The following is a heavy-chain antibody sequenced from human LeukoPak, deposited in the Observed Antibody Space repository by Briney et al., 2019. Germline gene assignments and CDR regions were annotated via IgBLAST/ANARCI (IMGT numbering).Heavy chain of an antibody. J-gene: IGHJ4*02. Sequence: ASVKVSCKASGGTFSSYAISWVRQAPGQGLEWMGGIIPIFGTANYAQKFQGRVTITADESTSTAYMELSSLRSEDTAVYYCARDGCSSTSCYGLDYWGQGTLDTVSS. CDR3: ARDGCSSTSCYGLDY. CDR1: GGTFSSYA. V-gene: IGHV1-69*13. CDR2: IIPIFGTA. D-gene: IGHD2-2*01.